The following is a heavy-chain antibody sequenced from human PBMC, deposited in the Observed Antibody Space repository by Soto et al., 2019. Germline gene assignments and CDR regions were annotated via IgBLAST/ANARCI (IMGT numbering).Heavy chain of an antibody. V-gene: IGHV3-33*06. Sequence: GGSLRLSCAASGFTFSNYGMHWVRQAPGKGLEWVAVIWYDGSNKYYADSVKGRFTISRDNSKNTLYLQMNSLRAEDTAVYFCAKTTDGWFSAFEIWGQGTVVTVSS. D-gene: IGHD6-19*01. CDR3: AKTTDGWFSAFEI. J-gene: IGHJ3*02. CDR1: GFTFSNYG. CDR2: IWYDGSNK.